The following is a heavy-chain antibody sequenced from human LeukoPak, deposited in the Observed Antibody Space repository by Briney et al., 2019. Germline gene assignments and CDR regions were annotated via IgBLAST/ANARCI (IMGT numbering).Heavy chain of an antibody. D-gene: IGHD3-9*01. CDR2: FDPEDGET. CDR3: ATSKEGYDILTGYYYGMDV. V-gene: IGHV1-24*01. J-gene: IGHJ6*02. Sequence: SVKVSCKVSGYTLTELSMHWVRQAPGKGLEGMGGFDPEDGETIYAQKFQGRVTMTEDTSTDTVYMELSSLRSEDTAVYYCATSKEGYDILTGYYYGMDVWGQGTTVTVSS. CDR1: GYTLTELS.